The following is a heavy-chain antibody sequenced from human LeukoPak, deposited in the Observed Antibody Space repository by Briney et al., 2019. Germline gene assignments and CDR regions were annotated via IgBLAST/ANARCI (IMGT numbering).Heavy chain of an antibody. Sequence: GGSLRLSCAASGFTFSSYGMQWVRQAPGKGLEWVAVISYDGSNNYYADSVKGRFTISRDNSKNTLYLQMNSLRAEDTAVYHCAKDLEPYTSGWYGDCWGQGTLVTVSS. J-gene: IGHJ4*02. CDR1: GFTFSSYG. V-gene: IGHV3-30*18. D-gene: IGHD6-19*01. CDR2: ISYDGSNN. CDR3: AKDLEPYTSGWYGDC.